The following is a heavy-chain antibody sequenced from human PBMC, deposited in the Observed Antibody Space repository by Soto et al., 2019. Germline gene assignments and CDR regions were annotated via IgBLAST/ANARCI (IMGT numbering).Heavy chain of an antibody. CDR1: DGSVNTGNYY. CDR3: AREEKQLSRYGGDFDY. V-gene: IGHV4-61*01. D-gene: IGHD3-16*01. CDR2: IYYIGTT. J-gene: IGHJ4*02. Sequence: QVQLQESGPGPVKPSETLSLTCSVSDGSVNTGNYYWSWIRQPPGKGLEWIGHIYYIGTTNYNPSLKSRVTISVDTSKNQFSLKVTSVTAADTAVYFCAREEKQLSRYGGDFDYWGQGILVTVSS.